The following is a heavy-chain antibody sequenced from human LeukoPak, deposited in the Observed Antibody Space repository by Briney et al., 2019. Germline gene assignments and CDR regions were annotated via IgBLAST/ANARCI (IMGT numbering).Heavy chain of an antibody. CDR3: ARDRWGFFES. CDR2: ISGSGGST. CDR1: GFTFSSYA. D-gene: IGHD3-3*01. J-gene: IGHJ4*02. V-gene: IGHV3-23*01. Sequence: GGSLRLSCAASGFTFSSYAMSWVRQAPGKGLEWVSAISGSGGSTYYADSVKGRFTISRDNAKNSLYLQMNSLRAEDTAVYYCARDRWGFFESWGQGALVTVSS.